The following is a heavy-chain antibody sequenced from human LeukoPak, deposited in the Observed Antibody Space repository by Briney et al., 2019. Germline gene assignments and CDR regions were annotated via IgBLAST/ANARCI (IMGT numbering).Heavy chain of an antibody. V-gene: IGHV1-18*01. CDR3: ARSWNDGGYFDY. CDR2: ISAYNGNT. Sequence: ASVXVSCKASGYTFTSYGISWVGQAPGEGLEGMGWISAYNGNTNYAQKLEGRVTMNTDTSTSTAYMELRSLRSDHTAVYYCARSWNDGGYFDYWGQGTLVTVSS. J-gene: IGHJ4*02. D-gene: IGHD1-1*01. CDR1: GYTFTSYG.